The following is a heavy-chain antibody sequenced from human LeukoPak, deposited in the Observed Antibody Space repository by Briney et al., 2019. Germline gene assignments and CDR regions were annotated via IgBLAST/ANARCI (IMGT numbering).Heavy chain of an antibody. V-gene: IGHV5-10-1*01. CDR3: ARRDYYGSGSYDY. CDR2: IDPSDSYT. Sequence: GESLKISCKGSGYSFTNYWITWVRQMPGKGLEWMGRIDPSDSYTNYSPSFQGHVTISADKSISTAYLQWSSLKASDTAMYYCARRDYYGSGSYDYWGQGTLVTVSS. CDR1: GYSFTNYW. D-gene: IGHD3-10*01. J-gene: IGHJ4*02.